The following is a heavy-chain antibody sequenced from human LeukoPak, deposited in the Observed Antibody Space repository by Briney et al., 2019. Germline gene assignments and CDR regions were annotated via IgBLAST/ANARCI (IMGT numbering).Heavy chain of an antibody. CDR2: INHSGST. Sequence: SETLSLTCAVYGGSFSDYYWSWIRQPPGKGLEWIGEINHSGSTNYNPSLKSRVTISVDTSKNQFSLKLSSVTAADTAVYYCARDACSSNRWSGAPFDPWGQGTLVTVSS. CDR3: ARDACSSNRWSGAPFDP. J-gene: IGHJ5*02. V-gene: IGHV4-34*01. D-gene: IGHD2-2*01. CDR1: GGSFSDYY.